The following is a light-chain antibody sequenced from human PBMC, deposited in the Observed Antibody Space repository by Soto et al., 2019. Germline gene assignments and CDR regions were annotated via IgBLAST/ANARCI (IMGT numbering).Light chain of an antibody. Sequence: EIVLTQSPGSLSLSLGERATLSCRASQSVDSAFFAWYQQKPGQPPRLLMYGASRRATGIPDRFSGSGSGTDFTLSISRLEPEDFAVYYCQQYASSLTFGQGTKVEI. CDR2: GAS. CDR1: QSVDSAF. V-gene: IGKV3-20*01. CDR3: QQYASSLT. J-gene: IGKJ1*01.